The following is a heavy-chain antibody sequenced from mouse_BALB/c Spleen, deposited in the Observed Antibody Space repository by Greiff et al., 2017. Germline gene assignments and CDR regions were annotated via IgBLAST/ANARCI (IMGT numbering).Heavy chain of an antibody. J-gene: IGHJ4*01. Sequence: QVQLKESGPELVKPGASVRISCKASGYTFTSYYIHWVKQRPGQGLEWIGWIYPGNVNTKYNEKFKGKATLTADKSSSTAYMQLSSLTSEDSAVYFCARDGNYVHAMDYWGQGTSVTVSS. V-gene: IGHV1S56*01. CDR3: ARDGNYVHAMDY. D-gene: IGHD2-1*01. CDR2: IYPGNVNT. CDR1: GYTFTSYY.